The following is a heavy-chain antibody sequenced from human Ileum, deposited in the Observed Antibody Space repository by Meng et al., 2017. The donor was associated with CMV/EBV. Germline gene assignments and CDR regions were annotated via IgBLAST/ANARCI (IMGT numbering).Heavy chain of an antibody. D-gene: IGHD3-22*01. V-gene: IGHV4-39*07. CDR2: LSYSGSP. Sequence: SETLSLTCTVSGASISDSTSYWGWTRQSPGKGLEWIGSLSYSGSPYYNPSLKSRVTISMDTSKSQFSLKVTSVTAADTAVYYCVRDRLSDRWFYSWGQGTLVTVSS. J-gene: IGHJ5*01. CDR3: VRDRLSDRWFYS. CDR1: GASISDSTSY.